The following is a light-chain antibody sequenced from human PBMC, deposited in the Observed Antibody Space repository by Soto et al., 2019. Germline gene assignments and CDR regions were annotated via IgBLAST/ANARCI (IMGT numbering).Light chain of an antibody. Sequence: QLVLTQSPSASASLGASVKLTCTLSSGHSSYAIAWHQQQPEKGPRYLMKLNSDGSHSKGDGIPDRFSGSSSGAERHLTISILQSEDEADYYCQTWGTAIHDVVFGGGTKVTVL. CDR3: QTWGTAIHDVV. CDR2: LNSDGSH. J-gene: IGLJ2*01. CDR1: SGHSSYA. V-gene: IGLV4-69*01.